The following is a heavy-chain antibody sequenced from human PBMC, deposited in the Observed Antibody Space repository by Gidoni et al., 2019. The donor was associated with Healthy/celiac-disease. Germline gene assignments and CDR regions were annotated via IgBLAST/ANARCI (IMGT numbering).Heavy chain of an antibody. CDR2: ISYDGSNK. J-gene: IGHJ1*01. D-gene: IGHD6-13*01. CDR3: ARGLFSSWYEGEYFQH. V-gene: IGHV3-30-3*01. Sequence: QVQLLESGGGVVQPGRSRSLSCAASGLTSTRYAMHWVRQAPGKGLEWVAVISYDGSNKYYADSVKGRFTISRDNSKNTLYLQMNSLRAEDTAVYYCARGLFSSWYEGEYFQHWGQGTLVTVSS. CDR1: GLTSTRYA.